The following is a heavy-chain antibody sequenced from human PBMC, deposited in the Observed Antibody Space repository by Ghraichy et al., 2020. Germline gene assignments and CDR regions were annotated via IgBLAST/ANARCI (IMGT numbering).Heavy chain of an antibody. D-gene: IGHD5-18*01. Sequence: GESLNISCAASGFTFSSYAMHWVRQAPGKGLEWVAVISYDGSNKYYADSVKGRFTISRDNSKNTLYLQMNSLRAEDTAVYYCARAGGWIQLWGNLFDYWGQGTLVTVSS. CDR1: GFTFSSYA. V-gene: IGHV3-30*04. J-gene: IGHJ4*02. CDR2: ISYDGSNK. CDR3: ARAGGWIQLWGNLFDY.